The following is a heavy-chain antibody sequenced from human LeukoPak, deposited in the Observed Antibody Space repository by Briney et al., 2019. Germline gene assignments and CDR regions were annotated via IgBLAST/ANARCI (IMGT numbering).Heavy chain of an antibody. D-gene: IGHD1-1*01. V-gene: IGHV3-9*01. CDR1: GFTFDDYA. CDR3: AKENSGGTKGVDL. CDR2: ISWHSGSI. J-gene: IGHJ5*02. Sequence: PGGSLRLSCAASGFTFDDYAMHWVRQAPGKGLEWVSGISWHSGSIGYADSVKGRFTISRGNAKNSLYLQMNSLRVEDTALYYCAKENSGGTKGVDLWGQGTLVTVSS.